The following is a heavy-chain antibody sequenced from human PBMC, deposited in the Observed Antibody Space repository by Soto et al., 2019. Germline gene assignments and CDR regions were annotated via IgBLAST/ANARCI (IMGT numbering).Heavy chain of an antibody. CDR2: ISYDGSNK. CDR3: ASLYPVNY. Sequence: GGSLRLSYAASGFSFSSHAMHWVRQAPGKGLEWVAVISYDGSNKYYADSVKGRFTISRDNSKNTLYLQMNSLRAEDTAVYYCASLYPVNYWGQGTLVTVSS. D-gene: IGHD2-2*02. J-gene: IGHJ4*02. V-gene: IGHV3-30-3*01. CDR1: GFSFSSHA.